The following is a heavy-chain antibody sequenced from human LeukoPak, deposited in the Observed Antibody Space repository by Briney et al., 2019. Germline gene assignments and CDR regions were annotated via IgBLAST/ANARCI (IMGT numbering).Heavy chain of an antibody. D-gene: IGHD5-24*01. CDR1: GFTFDDYT. J-gene: IGHJ4*02. CDR2: ISWDGGST. CDR3: AKGDQRWLQFSTFFDY. Sequence: GESLRLSCAASGFTFDDYTMHWVRQAPGKGLEWVSLISWDGGSTYYADSVKGRFTISRDNSENSLYLQMNSLRTEDTALYYCAKGDQRWLQFSTFFDYWGQGTLVTVSS. V-gene: IGHV3-43*01.